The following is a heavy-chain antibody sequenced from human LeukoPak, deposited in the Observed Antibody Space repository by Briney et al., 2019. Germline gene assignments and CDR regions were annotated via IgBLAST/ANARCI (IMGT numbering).Heavy chain of an antibody. D-gene: IGHD4-11*01. CDR2: ISSSSSYI. V-gene: IGHV3-21*01. CDR1: GFTFSSYS. J-gene: IGHJ4*02. CDR3: HAAVTTWGQFDY. Sequence: GGSLRLSCAASGFTFSSYSMNWVPQAPGKGLEWVSSISSSSSYIYYADSVKGRFTISRDNAKNSLYLQMNSLRAEDTAVYYCHAAVTTWGQFDYWGQGTLVTVSS.